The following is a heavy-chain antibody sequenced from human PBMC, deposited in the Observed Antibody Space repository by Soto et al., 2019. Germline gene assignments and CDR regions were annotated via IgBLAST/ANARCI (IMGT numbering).Heavy chain of an antibody. Sequence: QVHLVQSGAEVKKPGSSVKVSCKASGGTVGSYTISWVRQAPGQGLEWMGRIISIVGIVNYAQKFQGRVTITADYSTSTDYMELSSLRSDDTAMYYCAKDGDYGDYEDCIDPWGQGTLVTVSS. D-gene: IGHD4-17*01. CDR3: AKDGDYGDYEDCIDP. J-gene: IGHJ5*02. CDR1: GGTVGSYT. CDR2: IISIVGIV. V-gene: IGHV1-69*08.